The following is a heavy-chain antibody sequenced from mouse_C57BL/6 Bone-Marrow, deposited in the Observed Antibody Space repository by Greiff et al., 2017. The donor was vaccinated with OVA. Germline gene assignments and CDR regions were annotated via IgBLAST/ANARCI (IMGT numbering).Heavy chain of an antibody. J-gene: IGHJ3*01. CDR2: IYPGSGST. D-gene: IGHD2-3*01. CDR3: ARAWLLSFFAY. CDR1: GYTFTSYW. V-gene: IGHV1-55*01. Sequence: QVQLQQPGAELVKPGASVKMSCQASGYTFTSYWITWVKQRPGHGLEWIGDIYPGSGSTNYNEKFKSKATLTVDTSSSTAYMPLSSLTSEDSAVYYCARAWLLSFFAYWGQGTLVTVSA.